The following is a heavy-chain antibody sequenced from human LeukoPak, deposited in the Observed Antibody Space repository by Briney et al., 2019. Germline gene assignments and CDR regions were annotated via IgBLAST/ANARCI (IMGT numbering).Heavy chain of an antibody. D-gene: IGHD2-2*02. J-gene: IGHJ6*03. V-gene: IGHV3-48*01. CDR1: GFTFSSYS. Sequence: GGSLRLSCAASGFTFSSYSMNWVRQAPGKGLEWVSYISSSSSTIYYADSVKGRFTISRDNAKNSLYLQMNSLRAEDTAVYYCARDNIGVVPAAILVGDYYYMDVWGKGTTVTVSS. CDR2: ISSSSSTI. CDR3: ARDNIGVVPAAILVGDYYYMDV.